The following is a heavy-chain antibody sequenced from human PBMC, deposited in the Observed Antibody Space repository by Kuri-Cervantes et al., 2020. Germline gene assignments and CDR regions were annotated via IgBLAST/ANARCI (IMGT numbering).Heavy chain of an antibody. D-gene: IGHD3-10*01. V-gene: IGHV4-39*07. J-gene: IGHJ4*02. CDR1: GGSISSSSYY. Sequence: GSLRLSCTVSGGSISSSSYYWGWIRQPPGKGLEWIGNIYYSGSTYYNPSLKSRVTISVDTSKNQFSLKLSSVTAADTAVYYCARFVIRGKPFDYWGQGTLVTVSS. CDR3: ARFVIRGKPFDY. CDR2: IYYSGST.